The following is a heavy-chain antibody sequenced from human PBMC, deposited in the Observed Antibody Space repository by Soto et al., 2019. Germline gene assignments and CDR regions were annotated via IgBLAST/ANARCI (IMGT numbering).Heavy chain of an antibody. CDR2: IYWDDDK. Sequence: QITLKESGPTLVKPTQTLTLTCTFSGFSLSTSGVGVGWIRQPPGKALEWLALIYWDDDKRYNPSLKSRLTINKDTFKNQVVLTMTNMDPVETATYYCANSYGDYVSGTGVYYFDYWGQGTLVTVSS. CDR1: GFSLSTSGVG. J-gene: IGHJ4*02. V-gene: IGHV2-5*02. CDR3: ANSYGDYVSGTGVYYFDY. D-gene: IGHD4-17*01.